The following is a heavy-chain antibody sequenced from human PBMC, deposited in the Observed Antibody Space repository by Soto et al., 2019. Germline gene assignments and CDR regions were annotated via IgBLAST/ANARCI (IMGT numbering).Heavy chain of an antibody. CDR3: ARRSGYDYVFDY. D-gene: IGHD5-12*01. J-gene: IGHJ4*02. V-gene: IGHV1-2*02. CDR2: INPNNGDT. Sequence: ASVKVSCKASGYTFTGYYIHWVRQAPGQGLEWMGWINPNNGDTIYARKLQGRVTMTRDTSTSTAYMEMSSLTFDDTAVYYCARRSGYDYVFDYWGQGTLVTVSS. CDR1: GYTFTGYY.